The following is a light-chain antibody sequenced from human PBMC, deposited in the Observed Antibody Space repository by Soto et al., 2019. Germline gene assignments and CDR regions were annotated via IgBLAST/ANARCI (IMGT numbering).Light chain of an antibody. V-gene: IGKV1-39*01. CDR1: QSISSY. CDR3: QQRYSTLLT. Sequence: DIQMTQSPSSLSASVGDRVTITCRASQSISSYLNWYQQKPGKAPKLLIYAASSLQSGVPSRFSGSGSWPDFTLTIISLQPEDFATYYCQQRYSTLLTFGGGTKVEIK. CDR2: AAS. J-gene: IGKJ4*01.